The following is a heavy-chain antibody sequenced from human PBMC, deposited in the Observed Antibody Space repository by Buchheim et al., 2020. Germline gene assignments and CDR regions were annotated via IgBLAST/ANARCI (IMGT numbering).Heavy chain of an antibody. Sequence: QVQLVQSGAEVKKPGASVKVSCKASGYTFTDYYVHWVRQAPGQGLEWMGWINPIFGTANYAQKFQGRVTITADKSTSTAYMELSSLRSEDTAVYYCARTPRTIFGVAYFDYWGQGTL. CDR3: ARTPRTIFGVAYFDY. J-gene: IGHJ4*02. CDR2: INPIFGTA. V-gene: IGHV1-69*06. CDR1: GYTFTDYY. D-gene: IGHD3-3*01.